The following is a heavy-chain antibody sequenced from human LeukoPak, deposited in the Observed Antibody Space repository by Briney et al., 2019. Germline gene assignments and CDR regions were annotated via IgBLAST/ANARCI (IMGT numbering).Heavy chain of an antibody. CDR2: ISGSGGST. J-gene: IGHJ4*02. CDR3: AKDRSCTNDICHGDFDY. Sequence: GGSLRLSCAASGFTFSSYAVSWVRQAPGKGLEWGSSISGSGGSTYSADSVKGRFTISRDNSKNTLYLQMNSLRAEDTALYYCAKDRSCTNDICHGDFDYWGQGTLVTVSS. D-gene: IGHD2-8*01. CDR1: GFTFSSYA. V-gene: IGHV3-23*01.